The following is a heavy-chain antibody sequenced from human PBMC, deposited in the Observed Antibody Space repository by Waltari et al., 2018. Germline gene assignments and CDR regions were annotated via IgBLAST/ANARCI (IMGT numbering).Heavy chain of an antibody. V-gene: IGHV3-7*01. J-gene: IGHJ4*02. CDR1: AFTGGSFW. D-gene: IGHD3-16*01. CDR2: IKQDGSEK. Sequence: EVQLVASGGGLVQPGGSVRLPCAASAFTGGSFWMSWVRQAPGKGLELVASIKQDGSEKYYVDSVKGRFTISRDNVDYSLFLQMSTLRAEDTAVYYCARLLGGVTTFDSWGQGTLVTVSS. CDR3: ARLLGGVTTFDS.